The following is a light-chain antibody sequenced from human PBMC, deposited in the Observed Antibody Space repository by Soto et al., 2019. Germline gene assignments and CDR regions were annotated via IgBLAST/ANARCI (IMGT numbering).Light chain of an antibody. V-gene: IGKV3-20*01. Sequence: EIVLKQSPGTLSLSTGERATFSCRASQSVSSNYLAWYQQKPGQAPRLLIYGASSRATGIPDRFSGSGSGTDFTLTISRLEPEDFAVYYCQQYGSSPTFGQRTKVDVK. CDR2: GAS. CDR3: QQYGSSPT. J-gene: IGKJ1*01. CDR1: QSVSSNY.